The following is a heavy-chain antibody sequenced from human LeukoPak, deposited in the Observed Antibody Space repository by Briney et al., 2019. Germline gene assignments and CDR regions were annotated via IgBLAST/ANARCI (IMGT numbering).Heavy chain of an antibody. CDR3: ARARDSASGWFDP. V-gene: IGHV3-11*01. CDR2: ISHTGNSV. Sequence: GGSLRLSCAASGFTFTDYYMSWIRQAPGKGPEWVSYISHTGNSVRYADSVKGRFTISRDNAKNSVSLQMNSLRAEDTAVYYCARARDSASGWFDPWGQGTLVTVSS. J-gene: IGHJ5*02. CDR1: GFTFTDYY.